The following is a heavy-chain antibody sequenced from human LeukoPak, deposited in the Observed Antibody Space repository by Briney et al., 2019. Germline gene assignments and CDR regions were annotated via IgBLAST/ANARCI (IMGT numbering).Heavy chain of an antibody. CDR2: IIPIFGTA. CDR3: ARGGDSGDDGVRYYYYYMDV. Sequence: ASVKVSCKASGGTFSSYAISWVRQAPGQGLEWMGGIIPIFGTANYAQKFQGRVTITADKSTSTAYMELSSLRSEDTAVYYCARGGDSGDDGVRYYYYYMDVWGKGTTVTVSS. CDR1: GGTFSSYA. V-gene: IGHV1-69*06. J-gene: IGHJ6*03. D-gene: IGHD4-17*01.